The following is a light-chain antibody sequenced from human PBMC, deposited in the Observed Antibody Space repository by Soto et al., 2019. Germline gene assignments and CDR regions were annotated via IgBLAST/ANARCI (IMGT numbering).Light chain of an antibody. J-gene: IGLJ2*01. V-gene: IGLV2-14*01. CDR1: SSDVGGFQY. Sequence: QSALTQPASVSGSPRQSITISCTGTSSDVGGFQYVSWYQQHPGKAPRLMIYEVSNRPSGVSNRFSGSKSGNTASLTISGLQAEDEADYYCSSYTTRTTVIFGGGTKLTVL. CDR2: EVS. CDR3: SSYTTRTTVI.